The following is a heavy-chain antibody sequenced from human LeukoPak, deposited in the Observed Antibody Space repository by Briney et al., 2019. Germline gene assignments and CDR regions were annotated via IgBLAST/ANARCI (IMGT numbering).Heavy chain of an antibody. V-gene: IGHV4-34*01. D-gene: IGHD3-16*02. J-gene: IGHJ4*02. CDR1: GGSFSGYC. CDR3: ARGEYDYVWGSYRYPAFDY. Sequence: SETLSLTCAVYGGSFSGYCWSWIRQPPGKGLEWIGEINHSGSTNYNSSLKSRVTISVDTSKNQFSLKLSSVTAADTAVYYCARGEYDYVWGSYRYPAFDYWGQGTLVTVSS. CDR2: INHSGST.